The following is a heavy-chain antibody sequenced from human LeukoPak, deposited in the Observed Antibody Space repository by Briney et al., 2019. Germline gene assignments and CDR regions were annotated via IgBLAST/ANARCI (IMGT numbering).Heavy chain of an antibody. CDR1: GFIFDDYT. D-gene: IGHD6-6*01. CDR3: AKDMRYSSSSWGGAFES. J-gene: IGHJ3*02. Sequence: GGSLRLSCAASGFIFDDYTMHWVRQAPGKGLEWVSLISWDDSRRYYGDSVKGRFTISRDNSKNSLYLQMNSLRIEDTALYYCAKDMRYSSSSWGGAFESWGQGTMVTVSS. CDR2: ISWDDSRR. V-gene: IGHV3-43*01.